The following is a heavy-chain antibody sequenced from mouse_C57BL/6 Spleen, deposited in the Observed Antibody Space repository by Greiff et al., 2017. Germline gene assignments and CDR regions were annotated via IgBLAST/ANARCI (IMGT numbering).Heavy chain of an antibody. J-gene: IGHJ3*01. CDR1: GFTFSSYA. CDR3: ARVYYSNGAY. D-gene: IGHD2-5*01. CDR2: ISDGGSYT. Sequence: EVQRVESGGGLVKPGGSLKLSCAASGFTFSSYAMSWVRQTPEKRLEWVATISDGGSYTYYPDNVKGRFTISRDNAKNNLYLQMSHLKSEDTAMYYCARVYYSNGAYWGQGTLVTVSA. V-gene: IGHV5-4*01.